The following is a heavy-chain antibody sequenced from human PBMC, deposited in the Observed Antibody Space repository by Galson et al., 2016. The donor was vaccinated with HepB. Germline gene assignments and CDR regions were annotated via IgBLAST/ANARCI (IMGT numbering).Heavy chain of an antibody. V-gene: IGHV3-11*01. CDR2: ISSGGSTI. CDR1: GFTFSYYY. J-gene: IGHJ5*02. D-gene: IGHD6-19*01. Sequence: SLRLSCAASGFTFSYYYMRWIRQAPGKGLEWVSYISSGGSTIYYADSVKGRFTISRDNAKNSLYLQMNSLRAEDTAVYYCARVVPLYSGGWYVRGDGWFDPWGQGTLVTVSS. CDR3: ARVVPLYSGGWYVRGDGWFDP.